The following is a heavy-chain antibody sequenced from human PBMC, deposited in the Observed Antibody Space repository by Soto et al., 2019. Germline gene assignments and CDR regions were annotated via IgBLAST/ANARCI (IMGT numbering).Heavy chain of an antibody. Sequence: PGGSLRLSCAASGFTFSSYAMSWVRQASGKGLEWVSGISGSGGTTYYADSVKGRFTISRDNSMNTLYLQVNSLRAEDTALYYCAKRGGSTTGTGWPWVFESWGQGTLVTVSS. J-gene: IGHJ4*02. CDR1: GFTFSSYA. CDR2: ISGSGGTT. CDR3: AKRGGSTTGTGWPWVFES. D-gene: IGHD1-1*01. V-gene: IGHV3-23*01.